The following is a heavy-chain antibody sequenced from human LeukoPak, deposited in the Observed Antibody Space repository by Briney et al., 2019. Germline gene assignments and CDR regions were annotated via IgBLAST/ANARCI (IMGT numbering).Heavy chain of an antibody. CDR3: ARGQPPYSAGSTYYAGGFYYYDN. D-gene: IGHD1-7*01. CDR2: INHSGSA. V-gene: IGHV4-34*01. CDR1: GGSFSGYY. J-gene: IGHJ4*02. Sequence: SETLSLTCAVYGGSFSGYYWSWIRQTPGKGLEWIGEINHSGSAKYKPSRKSRVTISVTLSKNQFSLDLSSVTAADTGVYYCARGQPPYSAGSTYYAGGFYYYDNWGQGTLVTVSS.